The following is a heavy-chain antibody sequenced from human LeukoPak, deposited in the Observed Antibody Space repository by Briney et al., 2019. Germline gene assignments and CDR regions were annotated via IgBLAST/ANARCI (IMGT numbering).Heavy chain of an antibody. V-gene: IGHV1-46*01. CDR1: GGTFSSYA. J-gene: IGHJ4*02. CDR2: INPSGGST. CDR3: ARDLLGGEYSHGDY. Sequence: ASVKVSCKASGGTFSSYAISWVRQAPGQGLEWMGIINPSGGSTRYAQKFQGRVTMTRDMSTSTVYMELSSLRSEDTAVYYCARDLLGGEYSHGDYWGQGTLVTVSS. D-gene: IGHD5-18*01.